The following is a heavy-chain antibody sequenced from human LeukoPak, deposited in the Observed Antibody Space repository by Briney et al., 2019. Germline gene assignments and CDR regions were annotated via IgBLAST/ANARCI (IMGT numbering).Heavy chain of an antibody. CDR3: ASGSAVIAVAGPN. J-gene: IGHJ4*02. D-gene: IGHD6-19*01. CDR1: GGSISSSSYY. Sequence: SETLSLTCTVSGGSISSSSYYWGWIRQPPGKGLEWIGSIYYSGSTYYNPSLKSRVTISVDTSKNQFSLKLSSVTAADTAVYYCASGSAVIAVAGPNWGQGTLVTVSS. CDR2: IYYSGST. V-gene: IGHV4-39*01.